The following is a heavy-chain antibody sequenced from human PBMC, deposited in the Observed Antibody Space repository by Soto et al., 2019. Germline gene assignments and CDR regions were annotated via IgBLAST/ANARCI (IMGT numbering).Heavy chain of an antibody. CDR1: EDTFTHYD. CDR2: MNPNTGNI. Sequence: QVELVQPGAEVKKPGASVKVSCQASEDTFTHYDINWVRQATGQGLEWMGWMNPNTGNIDYAHKFQGRLTMTRDTSTRTVYMELSSLRSDDTAVYYCVRRVASGHRSWFDPWGQGTLVTVSS. CDR3: VRRVASGHRSWFDP. J-gene: IGHJ5*02. V-gene: IGHV1-8*02. D-gene: IGHD2-21*01.